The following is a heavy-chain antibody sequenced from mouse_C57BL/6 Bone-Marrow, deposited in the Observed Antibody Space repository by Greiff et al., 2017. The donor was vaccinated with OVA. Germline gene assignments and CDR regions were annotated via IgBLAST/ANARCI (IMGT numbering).Heavy chain of an antibody. CDR3: TRSSYWYFDV. V-gene: IGHV6-6*01. CDR1: GFTFSDAW. Sequence: EVMLVESGGGLVQPGGSMKLSCAASGFTFSDAWMDWVRQSPEKGLEWVAEIRKKANNHATYYAESVKGRFTISRDDSKSSVYLQMNSLRAEDTGIYYCTRSSYWYFDVWGTGTTVTVSS. CDR2: IRKKANNHAT. J-gene: IGHJ1*03.